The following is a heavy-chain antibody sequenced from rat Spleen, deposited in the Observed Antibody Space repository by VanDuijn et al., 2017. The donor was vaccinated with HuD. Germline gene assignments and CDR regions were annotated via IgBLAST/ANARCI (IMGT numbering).Heavy chain of an antibody. J-gene: IGHJ4*01. V-gene: IGHV5-29*01. CDR2: INYDGRST. D-gene: IGHD4-3*01. CDR1: GFAFSDHY. Sequence: EVQLVESDGGLVQPGRSLKLSCAASGFAFSDHYVAWVRQVPTKGLEWVATINYDGRSTFYRDSVRDRFTISRDNGKNILYLHIDSLKSEDTATYYCTRHGRGGTTYYYVMDVWGQGASVTVSS. CDR3: TRHGRGGTTYYYVMDV.